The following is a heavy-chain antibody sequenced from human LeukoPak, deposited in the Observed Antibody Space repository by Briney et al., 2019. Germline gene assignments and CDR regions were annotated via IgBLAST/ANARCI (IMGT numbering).Heavy chain of an antibody. J-gene: IGHJ4*02. Sequence: ASVKVSCKASGYTFTGYYMHWVRQAPGQGLEWMGWINPNSGGTNYAQKFQGRVTMTRDTSISTAYMELSRLRSDDTAVYYCARDLEVVVPAAIARGGTDYWGQGTLVTVSS. CDR1: GYTFTGYY. V-gene: IGHV1-2*02. CDR3: ARDLEVVVPAAIARGGTDY. CDR2: INPNSGGT. D-gene: IGHD2-2*02.